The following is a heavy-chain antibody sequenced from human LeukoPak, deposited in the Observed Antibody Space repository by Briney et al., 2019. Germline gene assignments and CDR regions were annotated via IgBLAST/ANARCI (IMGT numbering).Heavy chain of an antibody. V-gene: IGHV3-7*01. J-gene: IGHJ4*02. D-gene: IGHD3-22*01. CDR1: GFTFSSYW. Sequence: GGSLRLSCAASGFTFSSYWMSWVRQAPGKGLEWVANIKQDGSEKYYVDSVKGRFTISRDNAKNSLYLQMNSLRAEDTAVYYCARAGYYYDSSGYSNWGQGTLVTVSS. CDR2: IKQDGSEK. CDR3: ARAGYYYDSSGYSN.